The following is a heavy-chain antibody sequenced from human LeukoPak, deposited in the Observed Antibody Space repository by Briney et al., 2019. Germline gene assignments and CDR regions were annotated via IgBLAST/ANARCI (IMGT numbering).Heavy chain of an antibody. CDR2: IKADDYST. D-gene: IGHD5-12*01. Sequence: PGGSLRLSCSASGFTFSSYWMHWVRQAPGKGLVWVSRIKADDYSTDYADSVKGRFTISRDNARNTLYLQMNGLTAEDTAVYYCTTIRPDYWGRGTLVTVSS. CDR3: TTIRPDY. V-gene: IGHV3-74*01. CDR1: GFTFSSYW. J-gene: IGHJ4*02.